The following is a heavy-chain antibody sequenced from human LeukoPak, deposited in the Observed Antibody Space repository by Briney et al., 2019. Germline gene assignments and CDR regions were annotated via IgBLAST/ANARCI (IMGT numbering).Heavy chain of an antibody. CDR2: IYYSGSA. CDR1: GGSISNYY. D-gene: IGHD3-10*01. Sequence: SETLSLTCTVSGGSISNYYWSWIRQPPGKGLECIGYIYYSGSANYNPSFKSRVTISVDTSKNQFSLKLSSVTAADTAVYYCARRRYYGSGSYYPLYNWFDPWGQGTLVTVSS. V-gene: IGHV4-59*12. CDR3: ARRRYYGSGSYYPLYNWFDP. J-gene: IGHJ5*02.